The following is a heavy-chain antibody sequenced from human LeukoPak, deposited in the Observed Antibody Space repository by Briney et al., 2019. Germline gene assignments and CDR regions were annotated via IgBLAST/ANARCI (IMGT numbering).Heavy chain of an antibody. CDR3: ARVGVVATWWGDYYMDV. CDR2: IKQDGSEK. V-gene: IGHV3-7*01. J-gene: IGHJ6*03. Sequence: GGSLRLSCAASGFTFSSYWMSWVRQAPGKGLEWVANIKQDGSEKYYVDCVKGRFTISRDNAKNSLYLQMNSLRAEDTAVYYCARVGVVATWWGDYYMDVWGKGTTVTISS. D-gene: IGHD5-12*01. CDR1: GFTFSSYW.